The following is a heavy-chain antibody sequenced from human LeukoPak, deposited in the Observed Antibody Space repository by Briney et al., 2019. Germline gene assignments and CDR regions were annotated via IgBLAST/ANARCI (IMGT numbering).Heavy chain of an antibody. CDR1: GFTFSSYA. Sequence: PGGSLRLSCAASGFTFSSYAMSWVRQAPGKGLEWVSAISGSGGSTYYADSVKGRFTISRDNSKNTLYLQMNSLRAEDTAVYYCAKDSAVASSGWSFDYWGQGTLVTVSS. J-gene: IGHJ4*02. CDR2: ISGSGGST. CDR3: AKDSAVASSGWSFDY. D-gene: IGHD6-19*01. V-gene: IGHV3-23*01.